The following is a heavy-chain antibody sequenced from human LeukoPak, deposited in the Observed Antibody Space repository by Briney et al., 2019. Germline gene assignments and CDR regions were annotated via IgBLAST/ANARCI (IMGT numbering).Heavy chain of an antibody. CDR1: GYTFTSYG. J-gene: IGHJ4*02. V-gene: IGHV1-18*01. CDR3: ASRNYYASGTETGYYFDF. CDR2: ISGYNGNT. D-gene: IGHD3-10*01. Sequence: GASVKVSCKASGYTFTSYGITWVRQAPGQGLEWMGWISGYNGNTKYAQKLQGRLTLTTDTSTSTAYMDLRSLGSDDTAVYYCASRNYYASGTETGYYFDFWGQGTLVTVSS.